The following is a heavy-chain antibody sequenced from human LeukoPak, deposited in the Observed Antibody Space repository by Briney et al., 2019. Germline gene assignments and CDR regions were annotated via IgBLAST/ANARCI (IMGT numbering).Heavy chain of an antibody. CDR3: ARDRSRVSDY. CDR2: ISSDSNYI. Sequence: GGSLRLSCAASGFTVSSNYMSWVRQARGKGLEWVSAISSDSNYIYYADSMKGRFTISRDNAKNALYLQMNSLRAEDTAVYYCARDRSRVSDYWGQGTLVTVSS. J-gene: IGHJ4*02. V-gene: IGHV3-21*01. CDR1: GFTVSSNY.